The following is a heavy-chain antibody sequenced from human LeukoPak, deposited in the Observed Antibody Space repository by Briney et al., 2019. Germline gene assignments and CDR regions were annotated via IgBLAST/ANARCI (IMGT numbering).Heavy chain of an antibody. D-gene: IGHD2-21*01. J-gene: IGHJ4*02. Sequence: ASVKVSCKASGYTFTSYGVSWVRQAPGQGLEWMGWISPYNDNTNSAQNLQGRVTMITDTSTSTAYMELRSLRSDDTAVYYCARIAYCGGDCYTTYFDYWGQGTLVTVSS. V-gene: IGHV1-18*01. CDR2: ISPYNDNT. CDR3: ARIAYCGGDCYTTYFDY. CDR1: GYTFTSYG.